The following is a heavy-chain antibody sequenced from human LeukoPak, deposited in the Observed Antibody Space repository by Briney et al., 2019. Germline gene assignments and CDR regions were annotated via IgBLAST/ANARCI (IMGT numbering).Heavy chain of an antibody. D-gene: IGHD2-2*02. Sequence: GASVTDTCKASGYTFIEYYMHWVRQPPGQGVAGMGFINPNSGGTNYAQKFQGRVTMTRDTAISSVYMELSRLRSDDTAVYYCARDTCSSTSCYTGADYWGQGTLVTVSS. CDR2: INPNSGGT. J-gene: IGHJ4*02. CDR1: GYTFIEYY. V-gene: IGHV1-2*02. CDR3: ARDTCSSTSCYTGADY.